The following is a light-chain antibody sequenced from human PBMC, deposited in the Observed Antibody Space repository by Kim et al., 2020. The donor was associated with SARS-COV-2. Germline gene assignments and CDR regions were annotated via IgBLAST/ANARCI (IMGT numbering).Light chain of an antibody. V-gene: IGLV3-1*01. CDR1: KLGDKY. CDR2: QDS. Sequence: SYELTQPPSVSVSPGQTASITCSGDKLGDKYACWYQQKPGQSPVLVIYQDSKRLSGIPERFSGSNSGNTATLTISGTQAMDEADYYCQAWDSSVWVFGGG. CDR3: QAWDSSVWV. J-gene: IGLJ3*02.